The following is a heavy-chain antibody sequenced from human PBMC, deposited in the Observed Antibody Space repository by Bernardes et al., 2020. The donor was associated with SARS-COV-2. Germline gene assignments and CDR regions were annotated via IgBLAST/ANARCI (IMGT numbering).Heavy chain of an antibody. CDR2: ISYDGSNK. Sequence: SLRLSCAASGFTFSSYGMHWVRQAPGKGLEWVAVISYDGSNKYYADSVKGRFTISRDNSKNTLYLQMNSLRAEDTAVYYCARVGTYGLLWFGELLRGGLDYGMDVWGQGTTVTVSS. D-gene: IGHD3-10*01. J-gene: IGHJ6*02. CDR3: ARVGTYGLLWFGELLRGGLDYGMDV. V-gene: IGHV3-30*03. CDR1: GFTFSSYG.